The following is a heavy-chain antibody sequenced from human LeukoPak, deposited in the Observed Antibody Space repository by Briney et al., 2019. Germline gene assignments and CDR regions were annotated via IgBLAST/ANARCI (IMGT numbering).Heavy chain of an antibody. CDR2: IYPGDSDT. CDR3: ARQGSSWSHFDY. J-gene: IGHJ4*02. V-gene: IGHV5-51*01. D-gene: IGHD6-13*01. CDR1: GYSFSSYW. Sequence: GGSLRLSCKGSGYSFSSYWIGWVRQMPGKGLEWMGIIYPGDSDTRYGPSFQGQVTISADKSISTAYLQWSSLKASDTAMYYCARQGSSWSHFDYWGQGTLVTVSS.